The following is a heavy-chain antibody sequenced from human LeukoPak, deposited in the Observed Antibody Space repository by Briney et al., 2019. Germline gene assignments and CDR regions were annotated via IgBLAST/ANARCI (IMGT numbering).Heavy chain of an antibody. V-gene: IGHV4-34*01. J-gene: IGHJ4*02. CDR3: ARAVAGQGSFDY. D-gene: IGHD6-19*01. CDR1: GGSFSGYY. Sequence: SETLSLTCAVYGGSFSGYYWSWIRQPPGKGLEWIGEINHSGSTNYNPSLKSRVTISVDTSKNQFSLKLSSVTAADTAVYYCARAVAGQGSFDYWGQGTLVTVSS. CDR2: INHSGST.